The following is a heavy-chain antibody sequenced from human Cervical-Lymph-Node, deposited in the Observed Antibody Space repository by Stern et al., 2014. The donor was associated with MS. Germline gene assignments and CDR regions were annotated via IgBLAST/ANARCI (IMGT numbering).Heavy chain of an antibody. Sequence: QDQLVQSGAEVKKPGSSVTISCKASGGTFRTYSYTWVRQAPGQGLEWVGGITPMFCAPNYEQKFQDRVPITADESTTTAYLELTSLRSEDTAVYFCARRIPPSIDHWGQGTLVTVSS. CDR3: ARRIPPSIDH. D-gene: IGHD2-2*02. CDR1: GGTFRTYS. J-gene: IGHJ4*02. V-gene: IGHV1-69*12. CDR2: ITPMFCAP.